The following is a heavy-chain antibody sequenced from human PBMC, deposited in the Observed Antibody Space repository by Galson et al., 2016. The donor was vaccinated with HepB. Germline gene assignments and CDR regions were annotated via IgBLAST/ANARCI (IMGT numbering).Heavy chain of an antibody. D-gene: IGHD4-11*01. CDR1: GFRFSSYA. CDR2: ISGTSGVT. CDR3: AATTVGSGGTRRFDH. J-gene: IGHJ4*01. V-gene: IGHV3-23*01. Sequence: SLRLSCAASGFRFSSYAMSWVRQAPGKGLEWVSAISGTSGVTYYADSVRGRFTISRDNSKNTLYLQMDSLRVDDTAVYYCAATTVGSGGTRRFDHWGHGILVTVSS.